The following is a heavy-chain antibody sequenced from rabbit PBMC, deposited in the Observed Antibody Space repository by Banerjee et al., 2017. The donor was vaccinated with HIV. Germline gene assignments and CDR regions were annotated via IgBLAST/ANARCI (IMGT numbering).Heavy chain of an antibody. V-gene: IGHV1S45*01. J-gene: IGHJ4*01. CDR2: IYTGSDST. D-gene: IGHD1-1*01. Sequence: QEQLVEYGGDLVQPEGSLTLTCKASGLDFSRTYWICWVRQAPGKGLEWIGCIYTGSDSTYYANWAKGRFTISRTSSTVTLQMTSLTAADTATYFCARDLTGVIGWNFNLWGPGTLVTVS. CDR3: ARDLTGVIGWNFNL. CDR1: GLDFSRTYW.